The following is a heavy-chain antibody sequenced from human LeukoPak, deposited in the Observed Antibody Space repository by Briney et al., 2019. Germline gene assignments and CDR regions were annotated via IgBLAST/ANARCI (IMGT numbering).Heavy chain of an antibody. CDR3: AREYSGRCIHAFHS. V-gene: IGHV3-23*01. CDR2: ISGSGGST. D-gene: IGHD6-13*01. J-gene: IGHJ3*01. Sequence: PGGSLRLSCEASGFTFSGYAMSWVRQAPGKGLEWVSAISGSGGSTYYADSVKGRFTISRDNSKNTLYLQMNSLRAEDTAVYYCAREYSGRCIHAFHSWGQGTVVTVPS. CDR1: GFTFSGYA.